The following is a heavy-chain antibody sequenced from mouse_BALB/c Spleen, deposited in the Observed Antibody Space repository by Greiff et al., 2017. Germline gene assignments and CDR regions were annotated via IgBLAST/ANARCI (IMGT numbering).Heavy chain of an antibody. CDR1: GYTFTDYA. V-gene: IGHV1-67*01. Sequence: VKLMESGPELVRPGESVKISCKGSGYTFTDYAMHWVKQSHAKSLEWIGVISIYYDNTNYNQKFKGNATMTVEKSSSTAYMELARLTSEDSAIYYCAREEVYYDYDGFAYWGQGTLVTVSA. CDR2: ISIYYDNT. D-gene: IGHD2-4*01. CDR3: AREEVYYDYDGFAY. J-gene: IGHJ3*01.